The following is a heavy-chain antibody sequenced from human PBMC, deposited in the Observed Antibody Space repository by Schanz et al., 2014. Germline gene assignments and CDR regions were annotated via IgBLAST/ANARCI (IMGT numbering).Heavy chain of an antibody. CDR3: VRIYSGYSGGYLDY. CDR1: GFTFSSYW. D-gene: IGHD5-12*01. Sequence: EVQLVESGGGLVQPGGSLRLSCAASGFTFSSYWMSWVRQAPGKGLEWVANIKHDGGEKYYVDSLKDRFTISRDNAKNSLYLQMSSLRAEDTAVYYCVRIYSGYSGGYLDYWGQGTLVTVSS. J-gene: IGHJ4*02. CDR2: IKHDGGEK. V-gene: IGHV3-7*01.